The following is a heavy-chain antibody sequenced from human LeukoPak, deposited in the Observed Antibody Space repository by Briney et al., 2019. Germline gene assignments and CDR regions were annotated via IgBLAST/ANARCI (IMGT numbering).Heavy chain of an antibody. CDR1: GFTFSDYC. Sequence: GGSLRLSCAASGFTFSDYCMSWIRQAPGKGLEWVSYISSSGSTIYYADSVKGRFTISRDNAKNSLYLQMNSLRAEDTAVYYCASRQAGYSSGWGFDPWGQGTLVTVSS. V-gene: IGHV3-11*04. D-gene: IGHD6-19*01. CDR3: ASRQAGYSSGWGFDP. J-gene: IGHJ5*02. CDR2: ISSSGSTI.